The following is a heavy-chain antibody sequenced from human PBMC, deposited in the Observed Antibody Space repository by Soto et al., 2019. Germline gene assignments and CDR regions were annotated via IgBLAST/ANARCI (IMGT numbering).Heavy chain of an antibody. CDR2: DYSDSA. V-gene: IGHV4-59*02. CDR1: GASVSSHH. D-gene: IGHD6-19*01. CDR3: AAYRRGEGGRGY. J-gene: IGHJ4*02. Sequence: QVQLQESGPGVVKPSETLSLTCTVSGASVSSHHWTWIRQPPGKGLEWIGDYSDSASYMPSLKSRVTIPADTSKHQFSLNLSSVTAADRAVYYCAAYRRGEGGRGYWGQGTVVTVSS.